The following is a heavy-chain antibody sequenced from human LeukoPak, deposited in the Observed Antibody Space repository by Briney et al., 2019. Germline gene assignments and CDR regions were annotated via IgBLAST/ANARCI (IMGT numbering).Heavy chain of an antibody. CDR2: IKQDGSEK. V-gene: IGHV3-7*04. CDR3: AKEGSGYYVDY. CDR1: GFTFSSYW. D-gene: IGHD3-22*01. Sequence: PGGSLRLYCAASGFTFSSYWMNWVRQAPGKGLEGVANIKQDGSEKYYVDSVKGRFTISRDNAKNSLYLQMNSLRAEDTAVYYCAKEGSGYYVDYWGQGTLVTVSS. J-gene: IGHJ4*02.